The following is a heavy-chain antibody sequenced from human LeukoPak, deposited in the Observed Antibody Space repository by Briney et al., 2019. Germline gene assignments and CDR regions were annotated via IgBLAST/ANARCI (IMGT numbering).Heavy chain of an antibody. D-gene: IGHD6-6*01. V-gene: IGHV4-38-2*02. CDR3: ASVHSSLAARTLDH. CDR2: IYHSGST. Sequence: NASETLSLTCTVSGYSISSGYYWGWIRQPPGKGLEWIGSIYHSGSTYYNPSLKSRVTISVDTSKNQFSLKLSSVTAADTAVYYCASVHSSLAARTLDHWGQGTLVTVSS. CDR1: GYSISSGYY. J-gene: IGHJ4*02.